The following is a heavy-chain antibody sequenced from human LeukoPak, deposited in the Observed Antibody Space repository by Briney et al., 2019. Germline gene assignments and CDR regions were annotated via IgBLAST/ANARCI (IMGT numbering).Heavy chain of an antibody. CDR2: INPSGGST. J-gene: IGHJ4*02. Sequence: ASVKVSCKASGYTFTSYYMHWVRQAPGQGLEWMGIINPSGGSTSYAQKFQGRVTMTRDMSTSTVYMELSRLRSDDTAVYYCARDRPHYYDSSGYGDYWGQGALVTVSS. CDR3: ARDRPHYYDSSGYGDY. V-gene: IGHV1-46*01. D-gene: IGHD3-22*01. CDR1: GYTFTSYY.